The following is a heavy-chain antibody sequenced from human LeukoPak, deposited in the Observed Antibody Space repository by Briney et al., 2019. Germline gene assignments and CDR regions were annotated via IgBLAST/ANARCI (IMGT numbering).Heavy chain of an antibody. D-gene: IGHD6-13*01. CDR3: ARLRPSIGAAGTFDY. CDR1: GGSISSYY. Sequence: SGTLSLTCTVSGGSISSYYWSWIRQPPGKGLEWIWYIYYTGSTKYNASLKSRVTISVDTSKNQFSLKLSSVTAADTAVYYCARLRPSIGAAGTFDYWGQGTLVTVSS. CDR2: IYYTGST. V-gene: IGHV4-59*08. J-gene: IGHJ4*02.